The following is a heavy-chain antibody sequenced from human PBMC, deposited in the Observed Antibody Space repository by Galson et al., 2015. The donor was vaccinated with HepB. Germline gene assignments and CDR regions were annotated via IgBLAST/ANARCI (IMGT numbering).Heavy chain of an antibody. CDR3: AREGSSQDSGSYYVLPYYYYGMDV. Sequence: SVKVSCKASGYTFTSYGISWVRQAPGQGLEWMGWISAYNGNTNYAQKLQGRVTMTTDTSTSTAYMELRSLRSDDTAVYYCAREGSSQDSGSYYVLPYYYYGMDVWGQGTTVTVSS. V-gene: IGHV1-18*01. J-gene: IGHJ6*02. D-gene: IGHD1-26*01. CDR1: GYTFTSYG. CDR2: ISAYNGNT.